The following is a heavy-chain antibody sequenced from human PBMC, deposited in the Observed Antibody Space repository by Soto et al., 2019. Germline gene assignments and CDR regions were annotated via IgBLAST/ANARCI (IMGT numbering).Heavy chain of an antibody. CDR2: INHSGST. CDR3: ARVPRCSSTSCYLSTNWFDP. CDR1: GGSFSGYY. J-gene: IGHJ5*02. V-gene: IGHV4-34*01. Sequence: SETLSLTCAVYGGSFSGYYWSWIRQPPGKGLEWIGEINHSGSTNYNPSLKSRVTISVDTSKNQFSLKLSSVTAADTAVYYCARVPRCSSTSCYLSTNWFDPWGQGTLVTVSS. D-gene: IGHD2-2*01.